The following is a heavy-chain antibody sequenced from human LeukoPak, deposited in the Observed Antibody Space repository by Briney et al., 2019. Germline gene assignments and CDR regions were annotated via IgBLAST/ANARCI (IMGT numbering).Heavy chain of an antibody. CDR1: GFTFSSYW. CDR2: IKQDGSEK. CDR3: AKVSGGGLYYDGMDV. V-gene: IGHV3-7*03. D-gene: IGHD1-14*01. Sequence: GGSLRLSCAASGFTFSSYWMSWVRQAPGKGLEWVANIKQDGSEKYYVDSVKGRFTISRDNAKNSLYLQMNSLRAEDTAVYCCAKVSGGGLYYDGMDVWGQGTTVTVSS. J-gene: IGHJ6*02.